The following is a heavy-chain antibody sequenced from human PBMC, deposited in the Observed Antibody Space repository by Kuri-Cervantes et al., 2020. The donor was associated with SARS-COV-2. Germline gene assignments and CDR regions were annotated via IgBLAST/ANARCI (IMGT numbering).Heavy chain of an antibody. Sequence: ASVKVSCKASGYTFTGYYMHWVRQAPGQGLEWMGWINPNSGGTNYAQKFQGRVTMTRDTSISTAYMELSRLRSDDTAVYYRARGGPITIFGVVTKRFDYWGQGTLVTVSS. CDR2: INPNSGGT. J-gene: IGHJ4*02. CDR3: ARGGPITIFGVVTKRFDY. CDR1: GYTFTGYY. D-gene: IGHD3-3*01. V-gene: IGHV1-2*02.